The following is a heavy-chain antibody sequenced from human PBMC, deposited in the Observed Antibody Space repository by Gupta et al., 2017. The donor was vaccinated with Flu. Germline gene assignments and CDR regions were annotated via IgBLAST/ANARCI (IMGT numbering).Heavy chain of an antibody. D-gene: IGHD3-16*02. J-gene: IGHJ4*02. CDR3: AKGGTFGGVVGSFDY. Sequence: SYAMGWVRQAPGKGLEWVSATSGSGGSTYYADSVKGRFTISRDNSKNTLYLQMNSLRAEDTAVYYCAKGGTFGGVVGSFDYWGQGTLVTVSS. CDR2: TSGSGGST. V-gene: IGHV3-23*01. CDR1: SYA.